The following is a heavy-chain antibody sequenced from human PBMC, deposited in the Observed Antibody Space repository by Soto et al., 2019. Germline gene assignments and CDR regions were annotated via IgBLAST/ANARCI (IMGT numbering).Heavy chain of an antibody. V-gene: IGHV1-18*01. CDR1: GYTFTSYG. CDR2: ISAYNGNT. J-gene: IGHJ5*02. D-gene: IGHD3-3*01. CDR3: ARVAGDFWSVPGPDP. Sequence: EASVKVSCKASGYTFTSYGISWVRQAPGQGLEWMGWISAYNGNTNYAQKLQGRVTMTTDTSTSTAYMELRSLRSDDTAVYYCARVAGDFWSVPGPDPWGQGTLVTVSS.